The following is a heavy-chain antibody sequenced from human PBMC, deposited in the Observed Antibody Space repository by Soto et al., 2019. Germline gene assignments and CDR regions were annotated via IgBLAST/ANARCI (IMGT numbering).Heavy chain of an antibody. D-gene: IGHD1-1*01. V-gene: IGHV4-59*01. CDR1: GGSISSYY. Sequence: SETLSLTCTVSGGSISSYYWGWIRQPPGKGLEWIGYIFYSGSTNYNPSLEGRVTISVDTSKNQFSLKVSSVTAADTAVYYCARHSPIGNNWNYFDYWGQGTLVTVSS. CDR3: ARHSPIGNNWNYFDY. J-gene: IGHJ4*02. CDR2: IFYSGST.